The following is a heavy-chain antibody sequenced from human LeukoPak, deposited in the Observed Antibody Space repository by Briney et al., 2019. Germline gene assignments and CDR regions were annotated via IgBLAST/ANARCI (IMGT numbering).Heavy chain of an antibody. Sequence: ASVKVSCKASGYTFTSYAMNWVRQAPGQGLEWMGWINTNTGNPTYAQGFTGRFVFSLDTSVSTAYLQISSLKAEDTAVYYCARPYDSSGYPAFGYWGQGTLVTVSS. CDR2: INTNTGNP. D-gene: IGHD3-22*01. V-gene: IGHV7-4-1*02. J-gene: IGHJ4*02. CDR3: ARPYDSSGYPAFGY. CDR1: GYTFTSYA.